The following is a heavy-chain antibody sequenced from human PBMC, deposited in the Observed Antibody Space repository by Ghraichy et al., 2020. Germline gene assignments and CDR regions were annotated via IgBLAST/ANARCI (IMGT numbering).Heavy chain of an antibody. CDR2: IKQDGSDK. D-gene: IGHD6-19*01. J-gene: IGHJ4*02. Sequence: SCAASGFTFNNYWMTWVRQAPGKGLEWVANIKQDGSDKSYVDSVTGRFTISRDNAKKSLYLQMNSLRAEDTAVYYCAREVAMESSFDYWGKGTLVTVSS. CDR3: AREVAMESSFDY. CDR1: GFTFNNYW. V-gene: IGHV3-7*01.